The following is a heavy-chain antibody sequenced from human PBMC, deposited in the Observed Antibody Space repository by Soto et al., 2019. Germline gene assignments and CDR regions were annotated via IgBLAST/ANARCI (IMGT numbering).Heavy chain of an antibody. V-gene: IGHV3-15*01. CDR3: VEGWNDF. D-gene: IGHD1-1*01. CDR1: GFMFSSAW. J-gene: IGHJ4*02. Sequence: HLVESGGDLVKPGGSLRLSCAASGFMFSSAWMSWVRQAPGKGLERVGRIKSTRDGGTTDYAPPVKGRFVISRDDSKHTLYLQMNSPKTDDTAVYYCVEGWNDFWGQGTLVAVSS. CDR2: IKSTRDGGTT.